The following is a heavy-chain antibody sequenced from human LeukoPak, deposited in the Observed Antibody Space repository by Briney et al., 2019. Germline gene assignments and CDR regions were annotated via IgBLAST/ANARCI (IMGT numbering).Heavy chain of an antibody. CDR2: IRYDGSNI. J-gene: IGHJ4*02. CDR1: GFTFSSYG. Sequence: PGGSLRLSCAASGFTFSSYGMHWVRQAPGKGLEGVAFIRYDGSNIYYADSVKGRFTISRDNSKNTLYLRMNSLRAEDTGVHYCAKDELLWCGERYFEYWGQGTLVTVSS. V-gene: IGHV3-30*02. CDR3: AKDELLWCGERYFEY. D-gene: IGHD3-10*01.